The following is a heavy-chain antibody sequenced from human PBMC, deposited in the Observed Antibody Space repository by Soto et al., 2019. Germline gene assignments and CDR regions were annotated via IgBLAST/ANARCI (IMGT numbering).Heavy chain of an antibody. CDR1: GFTFSSYA. V-gene: IGHV3-23*01. D-gene: IGHD2-2*01. CDR3: AKPNLYCSSTSCYDY. J-gene: IGHJ4*02. CDR2: ITGSGGST. Sequence: EVQLLESGGGLVQPGGSLRLSCAASGFTFSSYAMSWVRQAPGKGLEWVSAITGSGGSTYYTDSVKGRFTISRDNSKNTLYLQMNSLRADDTAVYYCAKPNLYCSSTSCYDYWGQGTLVTVSS.